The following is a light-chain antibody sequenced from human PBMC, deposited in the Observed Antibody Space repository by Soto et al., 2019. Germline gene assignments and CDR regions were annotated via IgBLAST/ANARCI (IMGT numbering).Light chain of an antibody. CDR1: SSNIGAHYD. V-gene: IGLV1-40*01. CDR3: QSYDSRLSGPV. CDR2: RNS. J-gene: IGLJ3*02. Sequence: QSVLTQSPSVSGAPGQRVTISCTGSSSNIGAHYDVHWYQQLPGTAPKLLIYRNSNRPSGVPDRFSGAKSGTSASLAITGLQAEDEADYYYQSYDSRLSGPVFGGGTKLTVL.